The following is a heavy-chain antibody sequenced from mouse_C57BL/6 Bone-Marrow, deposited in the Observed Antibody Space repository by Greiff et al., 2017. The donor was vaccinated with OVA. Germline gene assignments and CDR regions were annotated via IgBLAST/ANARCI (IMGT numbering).Heavy chain of an antibody. CDR2: IDPSDSDT. D-gene: IGHD2-3*01. Sequence: QVQLQQPGAELVRPGSSVKLSCKASGYTFTSYWMHWVKQRPIQGLEWIGNIDPSDSDTHYNQKFKDKATLTVDKSSSTAYMQLSSLTSEDSAVYYCAIDGYPFDYWGQGTTLTVSS. CDR3: AIDGYPFDY. J-gene: IGHJ2*01. V-gene: IGHV1-52*01. CDR1: GYTFTSYW.